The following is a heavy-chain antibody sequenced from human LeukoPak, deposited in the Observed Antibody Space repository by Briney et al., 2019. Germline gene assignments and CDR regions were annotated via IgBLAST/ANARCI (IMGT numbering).Heavy chain of an antibody. CDR3: ARGLTWFGELNAFDI. Sequence: PSETLSLTCAVYGGSFSGYYWSWIRQPPGKGLEWIGEINHSGSTNYNPSLKSRVTISVDRSKNQFSLKLSSVTAADTAVYYCARGLTWFGELNAFDIWGQGTMVTVSS. V-gene: IGHV4-34*01. CDR2: INHSGST. D-gene: IGHD3-10*01. J-gene: IGHJ3*02. CDR1: GGSFSGYY.